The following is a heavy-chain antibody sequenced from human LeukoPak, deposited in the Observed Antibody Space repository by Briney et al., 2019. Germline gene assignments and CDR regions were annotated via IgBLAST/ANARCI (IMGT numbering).Heavy chain of an antibody. V-gene: IGHV3-30*01. CDR1: GFTFSSYA. Sequence: PGRSLRLSCAASGFTFSSYAMHWVRQAPGKGLEWVAVISYDGSNKYYADSVKGRFTISRDNSKNTLYLQMNSLRAEDTAVYYCARDGRVVPAAKNAFDIWGQGTMVTVSP. D-gene: IGHD2-2*01. CDR2: ISYDGSNK. J-gene: IGHJ3*02. CDR3: ARDGRVVPAAKNAFDI.